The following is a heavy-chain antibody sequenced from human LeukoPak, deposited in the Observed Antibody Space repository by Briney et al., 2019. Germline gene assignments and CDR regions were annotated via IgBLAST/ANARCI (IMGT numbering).Heavy chain of an antibody. D-gene: IGHD4-11*01. CDR3: AKDRHSKGYYGMDV. J-gene: IGHJ6*02. V-gene: IGHV3-30*18. CDR2: ISYDEINK. Sequence: PGGSLRLSCAASGFAFSNYGMHWVRQAPGKGLEWVAVISYDEINKYYADSVKGRITISRDNSKNTLYLQMNSLRAEDTAVHYCAKDRHSKGYYGMDVWGQGTTVTVSS. CDR1: GFAFSNYG.